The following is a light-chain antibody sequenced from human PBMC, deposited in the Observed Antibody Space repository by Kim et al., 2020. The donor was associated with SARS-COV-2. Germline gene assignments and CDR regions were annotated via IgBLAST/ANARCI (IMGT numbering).Light chain of an antibody. J-gene: IGLJ3*02. Sequence: QPVLTQSPSASASLGSSVKLTCTLSSGYDGYAIAWHQQQPQRGPLYLMKLDSDGTHAKGDGVPDRFSGSSSGAERYLTISSLQSEDEADYYCQTWGTGIGVFGGGTQLTVL. V-gene: IGLV4-69*01. CDR2: LDSDGTH. CDR1: SGYDGYA. CDR3: QTWGTGIGV.